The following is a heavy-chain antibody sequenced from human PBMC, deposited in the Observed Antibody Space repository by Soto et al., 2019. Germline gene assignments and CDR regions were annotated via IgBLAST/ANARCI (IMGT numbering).Heavy chain of an antibody. CDR3: ARVPGP. CDR1: NASISSRKW. Sequence: SETLSLTCTVSNASISSRKWWTWIRQPPGKGLEWIGYIYHSGSTYYNPSLKSRVTISVDRSKNQFSLKLSSVTAADTAVYYCARVPGPWGQGTLVTVSS. V-gene: IGHV4-30-2*01. CDR2: IYHSGST. J-gene: IGHJ5*02.